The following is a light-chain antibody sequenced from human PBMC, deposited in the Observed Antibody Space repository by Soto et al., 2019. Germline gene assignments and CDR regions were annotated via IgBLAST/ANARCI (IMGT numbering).Light chain of an antibody. CDR3: QHYNSYSEA. V-gene: IGKV1-5*03. CDR1: QTISSW. J-gene: IGKJ1*01. CDR2: KAS. Sequence: DIQMTQSPSTLSGSVGDRVTITCRASQTISSWLAWYQQKPGKAPKLLIYKASTLKSGVPSRFSGSGSRTEFTLTSSRLQPDDFETYYCQHYNSYSEAFGQGIKVALK.